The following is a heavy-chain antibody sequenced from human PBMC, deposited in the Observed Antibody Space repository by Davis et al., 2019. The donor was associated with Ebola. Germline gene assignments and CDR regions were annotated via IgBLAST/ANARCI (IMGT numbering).Heavy chain of an antibody. D-gene: IGHD3-3*01. CDR1: GFTFSSYG. J-gene: IGHJ4*02. Sequence: GESLKISCAASGFTFSSYGISWVRQAPGKGLEWVANIKQDGSNKYYADSVKGRFTISRDNSKNTLYLQMNSLRAEDTAVYYCAKAMEYYDFWSGYYQYGMDVWGQGTLVTVSS. CDR2: IKQDGSNK. V-gene: IGHV3-7*01. CDR3: AKAMEYYDFWSGYYQYGMDV.